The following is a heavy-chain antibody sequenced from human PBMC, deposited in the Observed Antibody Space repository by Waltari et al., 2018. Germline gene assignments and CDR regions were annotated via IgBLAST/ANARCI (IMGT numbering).Heavy chain of an antibody. CDR2: ISSTSSDI. CDR1: GFTFNPYT. CDR3: AGGYSSYYGMDV. Sequence: EVQLVESGGGLVKPGGSLTLSCAASGFTFNPYTMNWVRQAPGKGLEWVSSISSTSSDIYYADSVKGRFTISRDNAKSSLYLQLNSLRAEDTAVYYCAGGYSSYYGMDVWGQGTTVTVSS. D-gene: IGHD6-13*01. J-gene: IGHJ6*02. V-gene: IGHV3-21*02.